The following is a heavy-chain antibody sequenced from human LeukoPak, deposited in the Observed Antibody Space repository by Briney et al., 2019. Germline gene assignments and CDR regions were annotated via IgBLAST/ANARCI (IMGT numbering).Heavy chain of an antibody. CDR3: ARDEVAAPAWFDP. J-gene: IGHJ5*02. Sequence: SETLSLTCNVSGDSIRGFYWGWIRQPPGKGLEWIGYFYYSGDTNYNPALESRVIISVDTSKNQFSLKLSSVTAADTAVYYCARDEVAAPAWFDPWGQGTLVTVSS. V-gene: IGHV4-59*12. CDR2: FYYSGDT. CDR1: GDSIRGFY. D-gene: IGHD6-13*01.